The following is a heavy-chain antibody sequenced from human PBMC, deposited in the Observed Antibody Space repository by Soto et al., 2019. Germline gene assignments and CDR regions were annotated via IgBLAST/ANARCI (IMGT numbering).Heavy chain of an antibody. CDR3: AGGGAYCSSTSCYGDAFDI. V-gene: IGHV3-53*04. CDR1: GFTVSSNY. D-gene: IGHD2-2*01. CDR2: IYSGGST. Sequence: GGSLRLSCAASGFTVSSNYMSWVRQAPGKGLEWVSVIYSGGSTYYADSVKGRFTISRHNSKNTLYLQMNSLRAEDTALYYCAGGGAYCSSTSCYGDAFDIWGQGTMVTASS. J-gene: IGHJ3*02.